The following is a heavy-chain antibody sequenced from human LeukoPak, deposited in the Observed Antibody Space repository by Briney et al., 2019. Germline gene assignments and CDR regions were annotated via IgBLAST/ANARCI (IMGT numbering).Heavy chain of an antibody. CDR2: ISAYNGNT. CDR1: GYTFTSFG. CDR3: ARDALRHLGELSFRIGY. D-gene: IGHD3-16*02. J-gene: IGHJ4*02. Sequence: ASVKVSCKASGYTFTSFGISWVRQAPGQGLEWMGWISAYNGNTNYTQKFQGRVTMTTDIYTSTAYMELRSLKFDDTAVYYCARDALRHLGELSFRIGYWGQGTLVTVSS. V-gene: IGHV1-18*01.